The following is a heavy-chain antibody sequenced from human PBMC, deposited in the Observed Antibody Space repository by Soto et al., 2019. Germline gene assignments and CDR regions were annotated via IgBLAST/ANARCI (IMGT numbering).Heavy chain of an antibody. CDR2: ISSSSSYI. V-gene: IGHV3-21*01. D-gene: IGHD7-27*01. Sequence: PGGSLRLSCAASGFTFSSYSMNWVRQAPGKGLEWVSSISSSSSYIYYADSVKGRFTISRDNAKNSLYLQMNSLRAEDTAVYYCARRGSGVKSALYYYYMDVWGKGTTVTVS. CDR3: ARRGSGVKSALYYYYMDV. J-gene: IGHJ6*03. CDR1: GFTFSSYS.